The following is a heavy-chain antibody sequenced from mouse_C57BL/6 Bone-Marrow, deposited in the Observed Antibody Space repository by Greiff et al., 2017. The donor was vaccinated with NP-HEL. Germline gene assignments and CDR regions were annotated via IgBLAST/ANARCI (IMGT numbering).Heavy chain of an antibody. CDR1: GYSFTGYF. J-gene: IGHJ3*01. D-gene: IGHD1-1*01. V-gene: IGHV1-20*01. CDR3: AREGFITTVEGFAY. Sequence: EVKLMESGPELVKPGDSVKISCKASGYSFTGYFMNWVMQSHGKSLEWIGRINPYNGDTFYNQKFKGKAALTVDKSSSTAHMELRSLTSEDSAVYYCAREGFITTVEGFAYWGQGTLVTVSA. CDR2: INPYNGDT.